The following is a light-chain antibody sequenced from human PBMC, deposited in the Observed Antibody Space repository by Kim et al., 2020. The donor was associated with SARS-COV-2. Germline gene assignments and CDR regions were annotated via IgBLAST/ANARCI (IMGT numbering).Light chain of an antibody. V-gene: IGLV3-1*01. CDR2: EDT. Sequence: YELTQPPSVSVSPGQTASITCSGDKLGDKYACWYQQKPGQSPVLVIHEDTKRPSGIPERFSGSKSGNTATLTISGTQTTDEADFYCQAWDSRTVIFGGGTQLTVL. J-gene: IGLJ2*01. CDR3: QAWDSRTVI. CDR1: KLGDKY.